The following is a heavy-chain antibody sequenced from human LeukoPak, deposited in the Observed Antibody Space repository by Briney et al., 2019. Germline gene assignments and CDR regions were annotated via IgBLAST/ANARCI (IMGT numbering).Heavy chain of an antibody. D-gene: IGHD6-6*01. Sequence: ETLSLTCTVSGGSISSSSYYWGWIRQPPGKGLEGIGSIYYSGSTYYNPSLKSRVTISVDTSKNQFSLKLSSVTAADTAVYYCARVGWRLSGSVDYWGQGTLVTVSS. J-gene: IGHJ4*02. CDR2: IYYSGST. CDR1: GGSISSSSYY. V-gene: IGHV4-39*07. CDR3: ARVGWRLSGSVDY.